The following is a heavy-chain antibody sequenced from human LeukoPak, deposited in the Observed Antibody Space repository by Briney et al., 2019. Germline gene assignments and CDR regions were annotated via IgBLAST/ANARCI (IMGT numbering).Heavy chain of an antibody. V-gene: IGHV4-59*11. CDR3: ARASRIQLWENWFDP. Sequence: SETLSLTSTVSRGSTSSHYWSWIRRPPGKELEWIGYIYYSGSTNYNPSLKSRVTISVDTSKNQFSLKLSSVTAADTAVYYCARASRIQLWENWFDPWGQGTLVTVSS. J-gene: IGHJ5*02. CDR2: IYYSGST. CDR1: RGSTSSHY. D-gene: IGHD5-18*01.